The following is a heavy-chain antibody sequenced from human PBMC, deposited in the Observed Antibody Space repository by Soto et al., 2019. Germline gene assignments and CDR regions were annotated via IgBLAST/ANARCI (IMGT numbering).Heavy chain of an antibody. Sequence: ASVKVSCKASGYTFTSYYMHWVRQAPGQGLEWMGIINPSGGSTSYAQKFQGRVTMTRDTSTSTVYMELSSLSSVDTATYYCARRRLSTIFGVDFDFWGQGTLVTVSS. CDR3: ARRRLSTIFGVDFDF. V-gene: IGHV1-46*01. D-gene: IGHD3-3*01. J-gene: IGHJ4*02. CDR2: INPSGGST. CDR1: GYTFTSYY.